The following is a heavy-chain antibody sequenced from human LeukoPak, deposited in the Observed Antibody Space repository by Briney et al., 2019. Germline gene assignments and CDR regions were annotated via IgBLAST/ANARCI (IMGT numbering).Heavy chain of an antibody. D-gene: IGHD2-2*01. CDR2: IYYSGTT. V-gene: IGHV4-39*01. CDR3: ARLRSISHDAFDI. CDR1: GGSINSSSHY. Sequence: PSGTLSLTCSVSGGSINSSSHYWGWIRQPPGKGLEWIGSIYYSGTTYYNASLKSRVTISVETSKNQFSLKLISVTAADTAVYYCARLRSISHDAFDIWGPGTMVTVSS. J-gene: IGHJ3*02.